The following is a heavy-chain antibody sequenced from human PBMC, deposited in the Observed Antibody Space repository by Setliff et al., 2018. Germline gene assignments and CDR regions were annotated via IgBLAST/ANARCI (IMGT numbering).Heavy chain of an antibody. V-gene: IGHV3-7*03. J-gene: IGHJ6*04. CDR1: GFTFSNYW. CDR3: ARDGSIEVGPGTNQELDV. Sequence: GESLKISCATSGFTFSNYWMAWVRQAPGKGLEWVATIKHDGTYTYYVDSVKGRFAVSRDNTNNSMYLQMNSLGTDDTAVYYCARDGSIEVGPGTNQELDVWGTGTTVTVSS. CDR2: IKHDGTYT. D-gene: IGHD2-2*01.